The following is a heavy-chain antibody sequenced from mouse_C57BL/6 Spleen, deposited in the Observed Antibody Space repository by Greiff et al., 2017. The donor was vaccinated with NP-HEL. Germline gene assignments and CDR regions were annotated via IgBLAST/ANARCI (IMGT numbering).Heavy chain of an antibody. J-gene: IGHJ3*01. CDR3: TTQDYYGSSPAWFAY. V-gene: IGHV1-5*01. D-gene: IGHD1-1*01. CDR1: GYTFTSYW. Sequence: EVQLQQSGTVLARPGASVKMSCKTSGYTFTSYWMHWVKQRPGQGLEWIGAIYPGNSDTSYNQKFKGKAKLTAVTSASTAYMELSSLTNEDSAVYYCTTQDYYGSSPAWFAYWGQGTLVTVSA. CDR2: IYPGNSDT.